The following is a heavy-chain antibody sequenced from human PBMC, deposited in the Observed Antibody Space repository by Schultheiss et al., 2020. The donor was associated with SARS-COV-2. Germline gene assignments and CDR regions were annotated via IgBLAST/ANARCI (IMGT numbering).Heavy chain of an antibody. Sequence: GGSLRLSCAASGFTFSSYGMHWVRQAPGKGLEWVAVISYDGSNKYYADSVKGRFTISRDNSKNTLYLQMNSLRAEDTAVYYCARELTTDYYYYGMDVWGQGTTDTVSS. J-gene: IGHJ6*02. CDR1: GFTFSSYG. V-gene: IGHV3-30*19. CDR3: ARELTTDYYYYGMDV. D-gene: IGHD3-22*01. CDR2: ISYDGSNK.